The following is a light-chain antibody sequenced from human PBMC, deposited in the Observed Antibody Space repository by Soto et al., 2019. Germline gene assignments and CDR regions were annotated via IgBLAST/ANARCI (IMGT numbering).Light chain of an antibody. CDR1: SSDVGGYKF. J-gene: IGLJ3*02. V-gene: IGLV2-14*01. CDR2: EVN. CDR3: LSYTSANTRV. Sequence: QSALTQPASVSGSPGQSITIYCTGTSSDVGGYKFVSWYQHHPGKAPKLMIYEVNNRPSGVSDRFSCSKSGNTASLTISGLQPEDEADYYCLSYTSANTRVFGGGTKVTVL.